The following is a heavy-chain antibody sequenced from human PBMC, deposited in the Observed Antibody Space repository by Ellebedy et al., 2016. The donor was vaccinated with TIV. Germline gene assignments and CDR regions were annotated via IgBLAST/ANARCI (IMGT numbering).Heavy chain of an antibody. CDR2: INPSGGTT. D-gene: IGHD2-15*01. J-gene: IGHJ5*02. CDR3: ARGYCSGGSCYYESYFDP. CDR1: GYTFTNYY. V-gene: IGHV1-46*01. Sequence: AASVKVSCKASGYTFTNYYIHWMRQAPGQGLEWMGIINPSGGTTTYAQKFQGRVTLTRDTSPSTVYMELSSLRSEDTALYYCARGYCSGGSCYYESYFDPWGQGTLVTVSS.